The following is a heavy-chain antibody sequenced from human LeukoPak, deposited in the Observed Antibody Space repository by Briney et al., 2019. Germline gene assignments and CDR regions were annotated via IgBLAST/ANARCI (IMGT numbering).Heavy chain of an antibody. D-gene: IGHD3-22*01. Sequence: GGSLRLSCAASGFTFSSYAMSWVRQAPGKGLEWASAISGSGGSTYYADSVKGRFTISRDNAKNSLYLQMNSLRAEDTAVYYCARDGGYYYDSSGDYWGQGTLVTVSS. CDR2: ISGSGGST. V-gene: IGHV3-23*01. CDR3: ARDGGYYYDSSGDY. CDR1: GFTFSSYA. J-gene: IGHJ4*02.